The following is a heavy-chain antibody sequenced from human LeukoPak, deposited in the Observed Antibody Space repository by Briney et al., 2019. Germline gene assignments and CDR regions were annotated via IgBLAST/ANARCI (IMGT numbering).Heavy chain of an antibody. V-gene: IGHV3-21*01. Sequence: GGSLRPSCVVSGFTFSSYNMNWVRQAPGKGLGWVSSISTSNNYIYYADSVKGRFTISRDNAKNSLYLQMNSLRAEDTAVYYCAELGITMIGGVWGKGTTVTISS. CDR1: GFTFSSYN. J-gene: IGHJ6*04. D-gene: IGHD3-10*02. CDR2: ISTSNNYI. CDR3: AELGITMIGGV.